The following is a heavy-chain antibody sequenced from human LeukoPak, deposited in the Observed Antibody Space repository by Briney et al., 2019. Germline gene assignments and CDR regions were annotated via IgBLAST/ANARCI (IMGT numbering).Heavy chain of an antibody. CDR3: ARDRKPYGDYADYFDY. V-gene: IGHV3-11*01. J-gene: IGHJ4*02. CDR2: ISSSGSTI. D-gene: IGHD4-17*01. CDR1: GFTFSDYY. Sequence: PGGSLRLSCAASGFTFSDYYMSWIRQAPGKGLEWVSYISSSGSTIYYADSVKGRFTISRDNAKNSLYLQMNSLRAEDTAVYYCARDRKPYGDYADYFDYWGQGTLVTVSS.